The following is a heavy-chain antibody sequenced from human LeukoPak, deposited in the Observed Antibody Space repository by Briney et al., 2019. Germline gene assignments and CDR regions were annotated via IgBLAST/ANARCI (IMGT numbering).Heavy chain of an antibody. V-gene: IGHV4-59*01. CDR3: ASYYYDRSGYYDYFDY. J-gene: IGHJ4*02. D-gene: IGHD3-22*01. CDR1: GASMSRYY. Sequence: PSETLSLTCIVSGASMSRYYWSWIRQPPGKGLEWMGYVSDSGSTNYNPSLKSRVSISVDTSKNQFSLKLSSVSAADTAVYYCASYYYDRSGYYDYFDYWGQGTLVTVSS. CDR2: VSDSGST.